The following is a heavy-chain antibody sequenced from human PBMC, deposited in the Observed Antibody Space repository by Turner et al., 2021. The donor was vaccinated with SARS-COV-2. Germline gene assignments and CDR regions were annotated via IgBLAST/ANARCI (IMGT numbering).Heavy chain of an antibody. D-gene: IGHD5-12*01. V-gene: IGHV3-23*01. CDR1: GFTFSTYA. Sequence: EVHMLESGGGLVQPGGSLTLSCAASGFTFSTYAMSWVRQAPGKGLKWVSTISDSGGHTYYADSVKSLFTISRDNSKNTLYLQRNSLRAEDTAVYYCAKSPSFSGHFDYWGQGTLVTVSS. CDR3: AKSPSFSGHFDY. CDR2: ISDSGGHT. J-gene: IGHJ4*02.